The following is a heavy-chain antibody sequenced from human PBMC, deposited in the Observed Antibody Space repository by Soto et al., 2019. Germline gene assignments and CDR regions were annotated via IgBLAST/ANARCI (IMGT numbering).Heavy chain of an antibody. D-gene: IGHD5-18*01. CDR1: GYTFTGYY. Sequence: QVQLVQSGAEVKKPGASVKVSCKASGYTFTGYYMHWLRQAPGQGLEWMGWINPNSGGTNYAQKFQGRVTMTRDTSISTAYMELSRLRSDDTAVYYCARDCSVATAMVLFDPWGQGTLVTVSS. V-gene: IGHV1-2*02. CDR2: INPNSGGT. J-gene: IGHJ5*02. CDR3: ARDCSVATAMVLFDP.